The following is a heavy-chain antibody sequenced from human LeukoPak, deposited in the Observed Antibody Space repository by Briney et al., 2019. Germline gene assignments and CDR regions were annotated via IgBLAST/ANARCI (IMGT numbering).Heavy chain of an antibody. D-gene: IGHD3-22*01. J-gene: IGHJ4*02. Sequence: GGSLRLSCTASGFTFGDYAMSWVRQAPGKGLEWVGFIRSKAYGGTTEYAASVKGRFTISRDDSKSIAYLQMDSLKTEDTAVYYCTREPENYDSSGYYYGDFDYWGQGTLVTVSS. CDR1: GFTFGDYA. V-gene: IGHV3-49*04. CDR3: TREPENYDSSGYYYGDFDY. CDR2: IRSKAYGGTT.